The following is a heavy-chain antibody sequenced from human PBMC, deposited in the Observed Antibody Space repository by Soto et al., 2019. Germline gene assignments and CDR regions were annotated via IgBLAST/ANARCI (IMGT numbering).Heavy chain of an antibody. J-gene: IGHJ4*02. CDR2: IIPILGIA. CDR1: GGTFSSYT. V-gene: IGHV1-69*04. D-gene: IGHD3-10*01. Sequence: ASVKVSCKASGGTFSSYTISWVRQAPGQGLEWMGRIIPILGIANYAQKFQGRVTITADKSASTAYMELSSLRSEDTAVYYCARDPGDFYYGSGSSHWGQGTLVTVSS. CDR3: ARDPGDFYYGSGSSH.